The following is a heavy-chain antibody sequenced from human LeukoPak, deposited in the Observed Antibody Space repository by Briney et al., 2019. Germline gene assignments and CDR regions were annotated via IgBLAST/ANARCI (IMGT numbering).Heavy chain of an antibody. V-gene: IGHV1-8*01. Sequence: ASVKVSCKASGYTFTGYDINWVRQATGQGLEWMGWMNPNSGNTGYAQKFQGRLTMTRSTSISTAYMELSSLTSEDTAVYYCARRLIVRGVHWGQGTLVTVSS. CDR3: ARRLIVRGVH. CDR1: GYTFTGYD. CDR2: MNPNSGNT. D-gene: IGHD3-10*02. J-gene: IGHJ4*02.